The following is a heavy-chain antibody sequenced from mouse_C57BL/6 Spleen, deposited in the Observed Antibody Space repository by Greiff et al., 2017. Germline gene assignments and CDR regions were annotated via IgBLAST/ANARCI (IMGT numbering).Heavy chain of an antibody. CDR3: TRSDYGSSDWYFDV. Sequence: VQLQQSGAELVRPGASVTLSCKASGYTFTDYEMHWVKQTPVHGLEWIGAIDPETGGTAYNQKFKGKAILTADKSSSTAYMELRSLTSEDSAVYYCTRSDYGSSDWYFDVWGTGTTVTVSS. J-gene: IGHJ1*03. CDR2: IDPETGGT. CDR1: GYTFTDYE. D-gene: IGHD1-1*01. V-gene: IGHV1-15*01.